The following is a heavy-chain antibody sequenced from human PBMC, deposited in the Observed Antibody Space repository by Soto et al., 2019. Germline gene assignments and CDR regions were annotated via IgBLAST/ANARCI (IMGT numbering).Heavy chain of an antibody. CDR3: ARDRTDCSSTSCYGYYYYYMDV. J-gene: IGHJ6*03. CDR1: GGSISGYY. Sequence: SETLSLTCTVSGGSISGYYWSWIRQPPGKGLEWIGYIYYSGSTNYNPSLKSRVTISVDTSKNQFSLKLSSVTAADTAVYYCARDRTDCSSTSCYGYYYYYMDVWGKGTTVTVSS. D-gene: IGHD2-2*01. V-gene: IGHV4-59*01. CDR2: IYYSGST.